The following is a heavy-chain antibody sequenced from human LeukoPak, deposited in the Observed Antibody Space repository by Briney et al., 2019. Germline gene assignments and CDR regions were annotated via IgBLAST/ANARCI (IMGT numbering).Heavy chain of an antibody. D-gene: IGHD5/OR15-5a*01. CDR3: ARDWVSSSNFDY. CDR1: GYTFTGYY. Sequence: ASVKVSCKASGYTFTGYYMHWVRQAPGQGLESMGWINPNSGGTNYAQKFQGRVTMTRDTSISIAYMELSRLRSDDTAVYYCARDWVSSSNFDYWGQGTLVTVSS. CDR2: INPNSGGT. J-gene: IGHJ4*02. V-gene: IGHV1-2*02.